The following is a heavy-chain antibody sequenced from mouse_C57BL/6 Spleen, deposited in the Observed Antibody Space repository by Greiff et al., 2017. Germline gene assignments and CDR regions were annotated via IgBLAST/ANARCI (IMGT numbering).Heavy chain of an antibody. Sequence: EVKLVESGGGLVKPGGSLKLSCAASGFTFSDYGMHWVRQAPEKGLEWVAYISSGSSNIYYADTVKGRFTISRDNAKNTLFLQMTSLRSEDTAMYYCARTGFDYWGQGTTLTVSS. CDR2: ISSGSSNI. J-gene: IGHJ2*01. V-gene: IGHV5-17*01. CDR1: GFTFSDYG. CDR3: ARTGFDY.